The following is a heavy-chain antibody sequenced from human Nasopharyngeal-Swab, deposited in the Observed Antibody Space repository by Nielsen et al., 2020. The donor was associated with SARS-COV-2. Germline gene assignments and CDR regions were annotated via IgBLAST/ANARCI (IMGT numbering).Heavy chain of an antibody. CDR1: GYTFTSYG. Sequence: ASVKVSCKASGYTFTSYGISWVRQDHGQGLEWMGWISAYNGNTNYAQKLQGRVTMTTDTSTSTVYMELRSLRSDDTAVYYCARLYCGGDCSYYYYGMDVWGQGTTVTVSS. J-gene: IGHJ6*02. V-gene: IGHV1-18*01. CDR2: ISAYNGNT. CDR3: ARLYCGGDCSYYYYGMDV. D-gene: IGHD2-21*02.